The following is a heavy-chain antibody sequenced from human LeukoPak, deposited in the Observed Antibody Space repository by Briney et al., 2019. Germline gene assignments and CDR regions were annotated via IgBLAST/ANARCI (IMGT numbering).Heavy chain of an antibody. J-gene: IGHJ6*02. Sequence: ASVKVSCKASGYTFTSYGISWVRQAPGQGLEWMGWISAYNGNTNYAQTLQGRVTMTTDTSTSTAYMELRSLRSDDKAVYYCARVRDGYNYGYYYGMDVWGQGTTVTVSS. CDR2: ISAYNGNT. CDR1: GYTFTSYG. V-gene: IGHV1-18*01. D-gene: IGHD5-24*01. CDR3: ARVRDGYNYGYYYGMDV.